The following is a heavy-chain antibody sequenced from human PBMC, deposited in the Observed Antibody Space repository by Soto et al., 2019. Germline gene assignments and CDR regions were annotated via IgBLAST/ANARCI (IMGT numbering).Heavy chain of an antibody. J-gene: IGHJ4*02. CDR2: IKQDGSEK. Sequence: EVQLVESGGGLVQPGGSLRLSCAASGFTFSSYWMSWVRQAPGKGLEWVANIKQDGSEKYYVDSVKGRFTISRDNAKNSLYLQMNSLRAEDTAVYYCAMARADYYDSSGYPLGYWGQGTLVTVSS. D-gene: IGHD3-22*01. CDR3: AMARADYYDSSGYPLGY. V-gene: IGHV3-7*04. CDR1: GFTFSSYW.